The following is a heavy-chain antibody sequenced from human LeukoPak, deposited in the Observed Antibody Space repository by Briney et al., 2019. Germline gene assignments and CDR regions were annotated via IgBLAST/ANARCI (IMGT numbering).Heavy chain of an antibody. V-gene: IGHV4-38-2*02. CDR1: GYSISSGYY. Sequence: PSETLSLTCTVSGYSISSGYYWGWIRQPPGKGLEWIGTIYHSGTYYNPSLENRVTISVDTSKNQFSLKLSSVTAADTAVYHCARDPGYSSGWNYFDYWGQGTLVTVSS. J-gene: IGHJ4*02. D-gene: IGHD6-19*01. CDR3: ARDPGYSSGWNYFDY. CDR2: IYHSGT.